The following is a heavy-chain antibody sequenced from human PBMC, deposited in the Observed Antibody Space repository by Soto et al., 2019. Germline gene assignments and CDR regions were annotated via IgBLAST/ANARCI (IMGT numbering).Heavy chain of an antibody. Sequence: SETLSLTCAVYGGSFSGYYWSWIRQPPGKGLEWIGEINHSGSTNYNPSLKSRVTISVDTSKNQFSLKLSSVTAADTAVYYCARLAAAGMLDPWGQGTLVTVSS. CDR2: INHSGST. CDR3: ARLAAAGMLDP. V-gene: IGHV4-34*01. J-gene: IGHJ5*02. CDR1: GGSFSGYY. D-gene: IGHD6-13*01.